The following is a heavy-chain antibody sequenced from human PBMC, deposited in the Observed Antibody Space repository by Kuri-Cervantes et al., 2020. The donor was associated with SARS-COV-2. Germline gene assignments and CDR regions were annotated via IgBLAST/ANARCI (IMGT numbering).Heavy chain of an antibody. CDR1: GGSISSSSYY. V-gene: IGHV4-39*01. CDR2: IYYSGST. J-gene: IGHJ4*02. Sequence: SETLSLTCTVSGGSISSSSYYWGWIRQPPGKGLEWIGSIYYSGSTNYNPSLKSRVTISVDTSKNQFSLKLSSVTAADTAVYYCARHASDDFWSGPSVRLYYFDYWGQGTLVTVSS. CDR3: ARHASDDFWSGPSVRLYYFDY. D-gene: IGHD3-3*01.